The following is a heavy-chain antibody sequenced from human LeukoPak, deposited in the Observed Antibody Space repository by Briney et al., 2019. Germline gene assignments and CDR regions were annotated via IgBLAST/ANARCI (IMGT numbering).Heavy chain of an antibody. CDR1: GFTFSSYS. CDR2: ISSSSSYI. Sequence: GGSLRLSCAASGFTFSSYSMNWVRQAPGKGLEWVSSISSSSSYIYYADSVKGRFTISRDNAKNSLYLQMNSLRAEDTAVYYCATPYADKRYSNYAGLDYWGQGTLVTVSS. D-gene: IGHD4-11*01. J-gene: IGHJ4*02. CDR3: ATPYADKRYSNYAGLDY. V-gene: IGHV3-21*01.